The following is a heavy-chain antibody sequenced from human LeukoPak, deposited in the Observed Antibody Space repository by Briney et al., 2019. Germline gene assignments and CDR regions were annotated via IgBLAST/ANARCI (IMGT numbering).Heavy chain of an antibody. CDR1: GFTFSSYW. CDR2: INSDASST. Sequence: GESLRLSCAASGFTFSSYWMHWVRQAPGKGLVWVSRINSDASSTSYADSVKGRFTISRDNAKNTLYLQMNSLRAEDTAVYYCARVQGHPPNGLDVWGQGTMVAVSS. D-gene: IGHD2-8*01. CDR3: ARVQGHPPNGLDV. V-gene: IGHV3-74*01. J-gene: IGHJ3*01.